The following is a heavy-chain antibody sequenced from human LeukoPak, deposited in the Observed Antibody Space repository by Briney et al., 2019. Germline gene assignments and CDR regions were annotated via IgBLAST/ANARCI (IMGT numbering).Heavy chain of an antibody. CDR3: AREASRAGTYYLDY. V-gene: IGHV4-59*01. CDR2: IYYSRST. D-gene: IGHD3-10*01. CDR1: GGSISSYY. J-gene: IGHJ4*02. Sequence: SETLSLTCTVSGGSISSYYWSWIRQPPGKGLEWIGYIYYSRSTNYNPSLKSRVTISVDTPKNQFSLKLRSVTAADTAVYFCAREASRAGTYYLDYWGQGTLLTVSS.